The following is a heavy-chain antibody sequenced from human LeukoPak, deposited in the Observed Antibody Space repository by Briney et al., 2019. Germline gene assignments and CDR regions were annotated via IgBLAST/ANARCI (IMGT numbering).Heavy chain of an antibody. D-gene: IGHD2-15*01. CDR3: ARGNYCSGGSCYDGAFDY. Sequence: ASVKVSCKASGYTFTSYHITWVRQAPGQGLEWMGWISAYNGNTNYAQKLQGRVTMTTDTSTSTAYMELRSLRSDDTAVYYCARGNYCSGGSCYDGAFDYWGQGTLVTVSS. CDR2: ISAYNGNT. CDR1: GYTFTSYH. J-gene: IGHJ4*02. V-gene: IGHV1-18*01.